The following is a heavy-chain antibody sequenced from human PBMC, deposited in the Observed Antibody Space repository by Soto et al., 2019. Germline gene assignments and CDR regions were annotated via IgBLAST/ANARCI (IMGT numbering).Heavy chain of an antibody. D-gene: IGHD2-2*01. V-gene: IGHV3-23*01. CDR2: ISGSGGST. J-gene: IGHJ6*02. CDR1: GFTFSSYA. CDR3: AKVRYCSSTSCYSNYYYYGMDV. Sequence: VGSLRLSCAASGFTFSSYAMSWVRQAPGKGLEWVSAISGSGGSTYYADSVKGRFTISRDNSKNTLYLQMNSLRAEDTAVYYCAKVRYCSSTSCYSNYYYYGMDVWGQGTTVTVSS.